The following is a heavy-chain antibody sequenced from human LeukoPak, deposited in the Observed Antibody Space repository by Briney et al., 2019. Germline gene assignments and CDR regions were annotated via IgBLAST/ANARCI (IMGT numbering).Heavy chain of an antibody. CDR1: GFTFSSYS. CDR3: ARGVYVVVAATLPGTYGMDV. CDR2: ISSSSSYI. D-gene: IGHD2-15*01. J-gene: IGHJ6*02. Sequence: PGGSLRLSCAASGFTFSSYSMNWVRQAPGKGLEWVSSISSSSSYIYYADSVKGRFTISRDNAKNSLYLQMNSLRAEDTAVYYCARGVYVVVAATLPGTYGMDVWGQGTTVTVSS. V-gene: IGHV3-21*01.